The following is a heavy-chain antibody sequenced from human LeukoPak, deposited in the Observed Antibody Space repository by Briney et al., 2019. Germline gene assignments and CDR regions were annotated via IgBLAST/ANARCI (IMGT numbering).Heavy chain of an antibody. Sequence: SETLSLTCAVYGGTFSRYYWSWIRQPPGKGLEWIGETNDSGGTYYNPSLKSRVTISVDTYNNQFSLKLRSVTAADTAVYYCASLIHDYDDTMRDYWGQGNMVTVSS. D-gene: IGHD4-17*01. CDR1: GGTFSRYY. J-gene: IGHJ4*02. CDR3: ASLIHDYDDTMRDY. CDR2: TNDSGGT. V-gene: IGHV4-34*01.